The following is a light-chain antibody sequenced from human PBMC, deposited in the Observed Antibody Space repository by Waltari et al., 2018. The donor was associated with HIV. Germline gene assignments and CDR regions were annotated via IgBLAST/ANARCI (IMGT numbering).Light chain of an antibody. J-gene: IGLJ1*01. CDR1: PSHGGGHSY. V-gene: IGLV2-14*03. Sequence: QPALTQPASASGSPGQSITFPCTGPPSHGGGHSYCSWYQQHPGKAPQLMIYDVSNRPSGVSNRFSGSKSGNTASLTISGLQAEDEADYYCSSHTSSSTYVFGTGTKVTVL. CDR3: SSHTSSSTYV. CDR2: DVS.